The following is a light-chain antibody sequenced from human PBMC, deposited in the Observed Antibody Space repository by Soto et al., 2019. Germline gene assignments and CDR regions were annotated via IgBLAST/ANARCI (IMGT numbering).Light chain of an antibody. V-gene: IGLV1-47*01. CDR3: AVWDNSLNGVA. Sequence: QSVLTQTPSASGTPGQSATISCSGSNSNMGRNYVYWYQQVPGTAPKLLMYRNDVRPSGVPDRFTGSKSGTSASLAISGLRSEDEADYYCAVWDNSLNGVAFGGGTKVTVL. CDR1: NSNMGRNY. CDR2: RND. J-gene: IGLJ2*01.